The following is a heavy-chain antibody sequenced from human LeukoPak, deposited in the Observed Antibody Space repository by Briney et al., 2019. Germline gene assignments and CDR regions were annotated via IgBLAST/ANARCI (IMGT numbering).Heavy chain of an antibody. CDR2: INHSGST. CDR3: ASQTTVTSNWFDP. J-gene: IGHJ5*02. CDR1: GGSFSGYY. Sequence: SETLSLTCAVYGGSFSGYYWSWIRQPPGKGLEWIGEINHSGSTNYNPSLKSRVTISVDTSKNQFSLELSSVTAADTAVYYCASQTTVTSNWFDPWGQGTLVTVSS. D-gene: IGHD4-17*01. V-gene: IGHV4-34*01.